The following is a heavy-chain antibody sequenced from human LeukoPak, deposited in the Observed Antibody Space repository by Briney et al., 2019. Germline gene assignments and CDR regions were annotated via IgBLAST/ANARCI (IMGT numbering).Heavy chain of an antibody. V-gene: IGHV1-2*04. CDR2: INLSNVDT. CDR1: GYTFTGYY. Sequence: ASVKVSCKASGYTFTGYYMHWVRQAPGQGLEWMGWINLSNVDTNYAQKFQGWVTMTRDTSISTAYMELSRLRSDDTAVYYCARGYYYDSSGYYQLDYWGQGTLVTVSS. CDR3: ARGYYYDSSGYYQLDY. D-gene: IGHD3-22*01. J-gene: IGHJ4*02.